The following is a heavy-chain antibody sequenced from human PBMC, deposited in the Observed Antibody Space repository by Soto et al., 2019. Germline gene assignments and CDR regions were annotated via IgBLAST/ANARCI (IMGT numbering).Heavy chain of an antibody. V-gene: IGHV2-5*02. D-gene: IGHD2-21*02. Sequence: QITLKESGPSLVKPTQTLTLTCTFSGFSLSTGGVGVGWIRQPPGKALEWLALIYWDDDKRYSPSLRSRHPVTTDTSKNHVALTMTNMDPVDTATYYCAHSRCGGDCLQSYSSHYYYGMDVWGQGTTVTVSS. CDR3: AHSRCGGDCLQSYSSHYYYGMDV. J-gene: IGHJ6*02. CDR1: GFSLSTGGVG. CDR2: IYWDDDK.